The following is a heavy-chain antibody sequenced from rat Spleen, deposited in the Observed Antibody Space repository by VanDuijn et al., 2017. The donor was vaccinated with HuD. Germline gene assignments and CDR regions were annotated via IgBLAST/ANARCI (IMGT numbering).Heavy chain of an antibody. V-gene: IGHV2-32*01. CDR3: ARQTLWVSDWYFDF. D-gene: IGHD1-7*01. CDR1: GFSLTSYS. Sequence: QVQLKESGPGLVKPSETLSLTCTVSGFSLTSYSVSWVRQPSGKGPEWMGRMWYDGDTAYNSALKSRLSISRDTSKSQVFLKMNSLQTDDTAKYFCARQTLWVSDWYFDFWGPGTMVTVSS. J-gene: IGHJ1*01. CDR2: MWYDGDT.